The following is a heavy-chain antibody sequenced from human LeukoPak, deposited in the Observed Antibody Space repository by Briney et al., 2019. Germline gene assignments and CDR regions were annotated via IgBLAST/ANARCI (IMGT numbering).Heavy chain of an antibody. D-gene: IGHD3-9*01. J-gene: IGHJ4*02. V-gene: IGHV4-61*02. Sequence: SQTLSLTCTVSGDSISSGSYYWSWIRHPAGKGLEWIGRIYTSGSTNYNPSLKSRVTISVDTSKNQFSLKLSSVTAADTAVYYCARQSAHYDILTGFDYWGQGTLVTVSS. CDR2: IYTSGST. CDR1: GDSISSGSYY. CDR3: ARQSAHYDILTGFDY.